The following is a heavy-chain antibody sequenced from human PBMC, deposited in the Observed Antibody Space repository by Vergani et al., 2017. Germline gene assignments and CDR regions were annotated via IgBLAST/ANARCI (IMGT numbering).Heavy chain of an antibody. CDR3: ARGWDRKSSGWPRLTSLGAFDI. CDR1: GGSFSGYY. CDR2: INHSGST. Sequence: QVQLQQWGAGLLKPSETLSLTCAVYGGSFSGYYWSWIRQPPGKGLEWIGEINHSGSTNYNPSLKSRVTISVDPSKYQFSLKLSSVTAADTAVYYCARGWDRKSSGWPRLTSLGAFDIWGQGTMVTVSS. D-gene: IGHD6-19*01. J-gene: IGHJ3*02. V-gene: IGHV4-34*01.